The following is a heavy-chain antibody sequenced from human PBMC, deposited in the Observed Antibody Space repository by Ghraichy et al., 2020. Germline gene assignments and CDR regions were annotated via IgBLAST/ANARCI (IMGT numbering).Heavy chain of an antibody. J-gene: IGHJ3*01. CDR1: GFIFSNYS. V-gene: IGHV3-30*18. D-gene: IGHD5-24*01. Sequence: GGSLRLSCAASGFIFSNYSMHWVRQAPGKGLEWLGVVSYDGSVKYYAGSVMGRFTISRDNSKNTLYLQINSLRVEDTAMYYCAKEPITRSGRYVLKTWGQGTMVTVSS. CDR2: VSYDGSVK. CDR3: AKEPITRSGRYVLKT.